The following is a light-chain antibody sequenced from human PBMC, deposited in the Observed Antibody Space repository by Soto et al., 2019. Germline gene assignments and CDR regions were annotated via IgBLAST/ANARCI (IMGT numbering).Light chain of an antibody. V-gene: IGKV2-30*01. CDR1: KSLVYSDGNTH. J-gene: IGKJ1*01. CDR2: RVS. Sequence: DVVLTQSPLSLPVNFGQPASISCRSSKSLVYSDGNTHLSWFHQRPGQSARRLIYRVSSRDSGVPDRFSGSGSGTDFTLEISRVEAEDVGIYFCAQCTHWPRTFGQGTKVEVK. CDR3: AQCTHWPRT.